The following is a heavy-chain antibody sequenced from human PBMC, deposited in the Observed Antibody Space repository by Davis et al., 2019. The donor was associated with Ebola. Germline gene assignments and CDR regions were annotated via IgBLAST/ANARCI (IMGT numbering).Heavy chain of an antibody. CDR2: ISLGSTYI. CDR3: ARQSSARGWYDP. Sequence: PGGSLRLSCEASGFAPRSFSMSRVRQVPGKGLEWVASISLGSTYIYYAKSVAGRFIASRDNDKNSLYLQMNNLGVDDTAFYYCARQSSARGWYDPWGQGTLVTVSS. CDR1: GFAPRSFS. V-gene: IGHV3-21*01. D-gene: IGHD2-15*01. J-gene: IGHJ5*02.